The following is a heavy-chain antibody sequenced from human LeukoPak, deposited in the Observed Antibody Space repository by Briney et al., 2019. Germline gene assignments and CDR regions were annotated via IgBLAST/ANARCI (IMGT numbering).Heavy chain of an antibody. CDR3: ARDFD. J-gene: IGHJ4*02. V-gene: IGHV3-7*05. CDR2: IYPDGSDK. CDR1: GFTFSSNW. Sequence: GGSLGLSCAASGFTFSSNWMTWVRQAHGKGLEWVANIYPDGSDKYYVDSVKGRFTISRDNVKNSLYLQMSSLRAEDTAVYYCARDFDWGQGTLVTVSS.